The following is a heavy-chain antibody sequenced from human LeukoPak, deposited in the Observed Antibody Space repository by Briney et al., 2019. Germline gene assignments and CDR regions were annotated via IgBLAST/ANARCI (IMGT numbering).Heavy chain of an antibody. CDR3: ARTCSSSSCYMVH. CDR2: ISVYNGNK. V-gene: IGHV1-18*01. CDR1: RYTFANFG. Sequence: ASVRVSCKASRYTFANFGVTCVPQAPGQGLEWMGWISVYNGNKNYAQNLQGRVTLTTDTSTSTAYMELRSLRSDDPALYYCARTCSSSSCYMVHWGQRTLVTVSS. J-gene: IGHJ4*02. D-gene: IGHD2-2*02.